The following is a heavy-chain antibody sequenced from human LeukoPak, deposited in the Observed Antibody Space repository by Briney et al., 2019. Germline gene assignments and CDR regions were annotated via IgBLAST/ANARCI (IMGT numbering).Heavy chain of an antibody. CDR1: GGSFSGYY. V-gene: IGHV4-59*01. Sequence: PSETLSLTCTVSGGSFSGYYWSWIRQPPGKGLEWIGDIYYSGSTNYNPSLKSRVTISVDTSKNQFSLRLSSVTAADTAVYYCARDTTPWGYSDLWGRGTLVTVSS. CDR3: ARDTTPWGYSDL. CDR2: IYYSGST. J-gene: IGHJ2*01. D-gene: IGHD1-14*01.